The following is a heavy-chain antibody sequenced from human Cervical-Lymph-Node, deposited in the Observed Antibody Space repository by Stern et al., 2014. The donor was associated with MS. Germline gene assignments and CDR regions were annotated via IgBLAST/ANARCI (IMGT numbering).Heavy chain of an antibody. CDR1: GDTFNNYA. CDR3: AREPQPTPTGAVVFVLNNGFDP. CDR2: FIPIFGTA. J-gene: IGHJ5*02. Sequence: QLVESGAEVKKPGSSVKVSCKASGDTFNNYAINWVRQAPGQGLEWMGLFIPIFGTAKYAQRLRGRVTLTADESTTTDYKEVSGLRSDDTAVYYCAREPQPTPTGAVVFVLNNGFDPWGQGTLVTVSS. D-gene: IGHD3-3*01. V-gene: IGHV1-69*01.